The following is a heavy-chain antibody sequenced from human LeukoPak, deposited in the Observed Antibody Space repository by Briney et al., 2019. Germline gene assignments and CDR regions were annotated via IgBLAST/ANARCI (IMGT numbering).Heavy chain of an antibody. V-gene: IGHV3-48*01. J-gene: IGHJ4*02. Sequence: GGSLRLSCAASGFTFSSYSMNWVRQAPGEGLEWVSYISSSSSTIYYADSVTGRFTISRDNAKNSLYLQMNSLRAEDTAVYYCAREDFWSGYSLWGQGTLVTVSS. D-gene: IGHD3-3*01. CDR3: AREDFWSGYSL. CDR1: GFTFSSYS. CDR2: ISSSSSTI.